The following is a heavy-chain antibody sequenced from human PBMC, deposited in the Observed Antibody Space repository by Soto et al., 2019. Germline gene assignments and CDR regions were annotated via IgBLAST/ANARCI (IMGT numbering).Heavy chain of an antibody. Sequence: EVQLLESGGGLVQPGGSLRLSCAASGFTFSSYAMSWVRQAPGKGLEWVSAISGSGGNTYYADSVKGRFTISRDNSKNTLYLQMNSLRAEDTAVYYCAKDLNDYGDYEHDYWGQGTLVTVSS. J-gene: IGHJ4*02. CDR3: AKDLNDYGDYEHDY. CDR2: ISGSGGNT. V-gene: IGHV3-23*01. D-gene: IGHD4-17*01. CDR1: GFTFSSYA.